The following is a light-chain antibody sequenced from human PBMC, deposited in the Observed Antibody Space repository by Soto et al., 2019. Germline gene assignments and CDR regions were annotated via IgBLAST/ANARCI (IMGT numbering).Light chain of an antibody. Sequence: EIVLTQSPGTLSLSPGERATLSCRASQSVSDSYLAWYQQKPGQAPRLLIYASSRATGIPDRFSCSGSGTDFTVTISRLEPEDFAVYYCQHYGTSALFGPGTKVDIK. CDR3: QHYGTSAL. CDR1: QSVSDSY. CDR2: AS. V-gene: IGKV3-20*01. J-gene: IGKJ3*01.